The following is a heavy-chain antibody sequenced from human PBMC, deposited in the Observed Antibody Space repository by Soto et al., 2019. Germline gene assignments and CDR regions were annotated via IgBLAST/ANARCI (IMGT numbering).Heavy chain of an antibody. D-gene: IGHD3-10*01. CDR1: GFTFSNYA. CDR2: ISYDGSKK. CDR3: SRPHYYGSVKYYYYYEMDV. Sequence: QVQLVESGGGVVQPGKSLRLSCAASGFTFSNYAMHWVRQAPGKGLEWVALISYDGSKKYFADSVKGRFTIPRENSKNTRHLQMKNLRPEEKTVKYCSRPHYYGSVKYYYYYEMDVWGEGTTVTV. V-gene: IGHV3-30-3*01. J-gene: IGHJ6*02.